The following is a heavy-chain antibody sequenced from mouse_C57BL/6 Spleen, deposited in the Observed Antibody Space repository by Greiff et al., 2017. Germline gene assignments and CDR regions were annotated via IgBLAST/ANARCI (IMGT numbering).Heavy chain of an antibody. J-gene: IGHJ4*01. D-gene: IGHD1-1*01. Sequence: QVQLQQSGAELMKPGASVKLSCKATGYTFTGYWIEWVKQRPGHGLEWIGEILPGSGSTNYNEKFKGKATFTADTSSNTAYMQLSSLTTEDSAIYDCGITTVVEDYAMDYWGQGTSVTVSS. CDR3: GITTVVEDYAMDY. CDR2: ILPGSGST. V-gene: IGHV1-9*01. CDR1: GYTFTGYW.